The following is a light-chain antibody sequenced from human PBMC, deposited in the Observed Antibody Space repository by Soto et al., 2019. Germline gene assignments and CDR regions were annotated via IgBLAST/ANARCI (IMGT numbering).Light chain of an antibody. V-gene: IGKV1-39*01. CDR2: GAS. Sequence: DIQMTQFPTSLSASVGDRVTITCRASHSITYYLNWYQQKPGKAPQVLIYGASSLQSGVPSRFSGTGSETDFTLTISSLQPEDFATYYCQQSSSTPFTFGPGTKVDIK. CDR1: HSITYY. CDR3: QQSSSTPFT. J-gene: IGKJ3*01.